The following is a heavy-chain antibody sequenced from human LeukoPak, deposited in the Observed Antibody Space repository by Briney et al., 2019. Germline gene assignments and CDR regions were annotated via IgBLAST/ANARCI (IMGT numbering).Heavy chain of an antibody. D-gene: IGHD4-17*01. V-gene: IGHV4-38-2*02. CDR3: ASGYGDYVGEDY. Sequence: SETLSLTCTVSGYSISSGYYWGWIRQPPGKGLEWIGSIYHSGSTYYNPSLKSRVTISVDTSKNQFSLKLSSVTAADTAVYYCASGYGDYVGEDYWGQGTLVTVSS. CDR1: GYSISSGYY. J-gene: IGHJ4*02. CDR2: IYHSGST.